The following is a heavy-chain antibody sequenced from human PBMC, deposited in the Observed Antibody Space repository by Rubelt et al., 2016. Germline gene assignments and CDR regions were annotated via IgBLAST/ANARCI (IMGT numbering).Heavy chain of an antibody. V-gene: IGHV3-30*02. J-gene: IGHJ4*02. D-gene: IGHD2-21*02. Sequence: WVAFIRDDRSNKYYADSVKGRFTISRDNSKNTLYLQMNSLRAEDTAVYYCAKGGNVEVTARLYYFDYWGQGTLVTVSS. CDR3: AKGGNVEVTARLYYFDY. CDR2: IRDDRSNK.